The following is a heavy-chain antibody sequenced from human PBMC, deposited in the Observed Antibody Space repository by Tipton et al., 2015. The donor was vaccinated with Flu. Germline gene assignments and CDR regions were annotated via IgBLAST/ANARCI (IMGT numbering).Heavy chain of an antibody. CDR2: IYYSGST. Sequence: TLSLTCTVSGGSISSSSYYWGWIRQPPGKGLEWIGSIYYSGSTYYNPSLKSRVTISVDTSKNQFSLKLSSVTAADTAVYYCARRGSGWFFDYWGQGTRVTVSS. CDR3: ARRGSGWFFDY. J-gene: IGHJ4*02. V-gene: IGHV4-39*01. D-gene: IGHD6-19*01. CDR1: GGSISSSSYY.